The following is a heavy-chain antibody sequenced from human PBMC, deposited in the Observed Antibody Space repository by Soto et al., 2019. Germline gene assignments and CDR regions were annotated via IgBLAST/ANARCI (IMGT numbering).Heavy chain of an antibody. Sequence: QVHLVQSGAEVKKPGASGRVSCKVSGHNLPKLSIYWVRQSPGTGLECMGGFDPKDGLPIYAQNFQGRVTMTEDASTDTVYMEVESLRSEDTAVYYCATVVGLGRYDFDAWGQGTLVTVSS. CDR3: ATVVGLGRYDFDA. J-gene: IGHJ5*02. CDR2: FDPKDGLP. CDR1: GHNLPKLS. V-gene: IGHV1-24*01. D-gene: IGHD3-16*01.